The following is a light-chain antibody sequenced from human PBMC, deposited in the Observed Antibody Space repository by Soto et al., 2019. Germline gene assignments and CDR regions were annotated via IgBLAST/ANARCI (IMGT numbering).Light chain of an antibody. Sequence: DIVMTQSPLSLPVTPGEPASISCWSSQSLLHSNGYNYLDWYLQKPGQSPQLLIYLGSNRASGVPDRCSGSGSGTDFTLKISRVEAEDVGVYYCMQALQTPYTFGQGTKLEIK. CDR3: MQALQTPYT. J-gene: IGKJ2*01. CDR1: QSLLHSNGYNY. V-gene: IGKV2-28*01. CDR2: LGS.